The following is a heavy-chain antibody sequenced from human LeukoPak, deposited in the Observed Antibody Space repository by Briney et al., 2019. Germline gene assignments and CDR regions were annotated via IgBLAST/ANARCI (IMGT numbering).Heavy chain of an antibody. CDR1: GFTFSSSA. CDR3: ARSYYYDSSGYPYYFDY. CDR2: ISSSSYI. J-gene: IGHJ4*02. Sequence: PGGSLRLSCAASGFTFSSSAMSWVRQAPGKGLEWVSSISSSSYIYYADSVRGRFTISRDNAKNSLYLQMDSLRAEDTAVYYCARSYYYDSSGYPYYFDYWGQGTLVTVSS. V-gene: IGHV3-21*01. D-gene: IGHD3-22*01.